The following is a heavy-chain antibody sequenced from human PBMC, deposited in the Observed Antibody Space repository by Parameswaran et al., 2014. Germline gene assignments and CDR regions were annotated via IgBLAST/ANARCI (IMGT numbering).Heavy chain of an antibody. CDR2: INHSGST. V-gene: IGHV4-34*01. Sequence: PGKGLEWIGEINHSGSTNYNPSLKSRVTISVDTSKNQFSLKLSSVTAADTAVYYCARGSREGSGSLNWFDPWGQGTLVTVSS. J-gene: IGHJ5*02. CDR3: ARGSREGSGSLNWFDP. D-gene: IGHD3-10*01.